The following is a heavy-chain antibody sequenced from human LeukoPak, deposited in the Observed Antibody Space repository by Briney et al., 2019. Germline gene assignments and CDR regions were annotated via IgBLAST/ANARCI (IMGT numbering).Heavy chain of an antibody. V-gene: IGHV1-2*02. CDR1: GYTFIDYY. J-gene: IGHJ4*02. D-gene: IGHD4-11*01. CDR2: INPNSGET. CDR3: ARDRDYSNTERGFDY. Sequence: ASVTVSFTPSGYTFIDYYIHWVRQAPGQGLEWMGWINPNSGETKSAQKFQGRVTMTGDTSISTAYMELRRVTSDDTAVYYCARDRDYSNTERGFDYWGQGTLVTVSS.